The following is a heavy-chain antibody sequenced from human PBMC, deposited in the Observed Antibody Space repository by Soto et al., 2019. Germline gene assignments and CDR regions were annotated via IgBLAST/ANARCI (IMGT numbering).Heavy chain of an antibody. J-gene: IGHJ4*02. Sequence: GSLRLSCAASGFTFSSYAMHWVRQAPGKGLEWVAVISYDGSNKYYADSVKGRFTISRDNSKNTLYLQMNSLRAEDTAVYYCARGPGVSSSSAVDYWGQGTLVTVSS. CDR2: ISYDGSNK. V-gene: IGHV3-30-3*01. CDR1: GFTFSSYA. CDR3: ARGPGVSSSSAVDY. D-gene: IGHD6-6*01.